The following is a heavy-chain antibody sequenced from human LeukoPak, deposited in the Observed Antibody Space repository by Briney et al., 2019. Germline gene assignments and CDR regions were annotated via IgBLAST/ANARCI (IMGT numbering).Heavy chain of an antibody. CDR3: ARGRYSSSWYGYYYYMDV. Sequence: SETLSLTRAVYGGSFSGYYWSWIRQPPGKGLEWIGEINHSGSTNYNPSLKSRVTVSVDTSKNQFSLKLSSVTAADTAVYYCARGRYSSSWYGYYYYMDVWGKGTTVTVSS. V-gene: IGHV4-34*01. CDR1: GGSFSGYY. CDR2: INHSGST. D-gene: IGHD6-13*01. J-gene: IGHJ6*03.